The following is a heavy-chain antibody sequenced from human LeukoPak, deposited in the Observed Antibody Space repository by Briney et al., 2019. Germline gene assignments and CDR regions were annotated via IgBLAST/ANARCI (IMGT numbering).Heavy chain of an antibody. CDR3: ARGRWKAGMDSPYYFDY. Sequence: SETLSLTCTVSGGSIGNYYWSWLRQPAGKGLEWIGRTHTSGSTNYNPSLKSRVTMSVDTSKSQFSLKLTSVTAADTAVYYCARGRWKAGMDSPYYFDYWGQGTLVTVSS. D-gene: IGHD2-2*03. V-gene: IGHV4-4*07. J-gene: IGHJ4*02. CDR1: GGSIGNYY. CDR2: THTSGST.